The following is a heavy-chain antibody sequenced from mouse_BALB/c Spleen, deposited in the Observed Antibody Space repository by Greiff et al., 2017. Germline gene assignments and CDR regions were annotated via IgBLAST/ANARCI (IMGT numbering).Heavy chain of an antibody. CDR3: ARDYRYDFDY. Sequence: EVQLQQSGPGLVKPSQSLSLTCSVTGYSITSGYYWNWIRQFPGNKLEWMGYISYDGSNNYNPSLKNRISITRDTSKNQFFLKLNSVTTEDTATYYCARDYRYDFDYWGQGTTLTVSS. V-gene: IGHV3-6*02. CDR1: GYSITSGYY. CDR2: ISYDGSN. J-gene: IGHJ2*01. D-gene: IGHD2-14*01.